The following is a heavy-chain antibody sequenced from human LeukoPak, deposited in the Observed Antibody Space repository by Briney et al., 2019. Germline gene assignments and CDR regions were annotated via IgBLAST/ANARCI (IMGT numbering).Heavy chain of an antibody. CDR2: INNDGTTT. CDR3: LSCIAPNCYEF. Sequence: PGGSLRLSCAASGFTFSTHWMHWVRHAPGKGLVWVSCINNDGTTTTYADSVKGRFTISRDNAKSTLYLQMNSLRAEDTAVYYCLSCIAPNCYEFWGQGASVTVSS. J-gene: IGHJ4*02. CDR1: GFTFSTHW. D-gene: IGHD2-2*01. V-gene: IGHV3-74*03.